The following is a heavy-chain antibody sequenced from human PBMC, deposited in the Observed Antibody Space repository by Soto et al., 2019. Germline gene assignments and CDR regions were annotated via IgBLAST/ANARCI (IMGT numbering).Heavy chain of an antibody. CDR3: ARLQVNGGAFDI. CDR2: IYYSGST. V-gene: IGHV4-59*12. J-gene: IGHJ3*02. D-gene: IGHD2-8*01. CDR1: GGSMTSYY. Sequence: SETLSLTCTVSGGSMTSYYWSWLRQPPGKGLEWIGYIYYSGSTDYNPSLKSRLTISVDSSKNQFSLRLSSVTAPDTAVYYCARLQVNGGAFDIWGQGTMVTVSS.